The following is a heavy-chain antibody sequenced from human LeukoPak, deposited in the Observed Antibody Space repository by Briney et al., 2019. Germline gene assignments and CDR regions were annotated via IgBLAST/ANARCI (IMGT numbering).Heavy chain of an antibody. D-gene: IGHD6-19*01. V-gene: IGHV3-74*01. CDR3: ASLGYSSARGDY. J-gene: IGHJ4*02. CDR1: GFTFSSYW. Sequence: GGSLRLSCAASGFTFSSYWMHWVRHAPGKGLVWVSRINSDGSSTSYADSVKGRFTISRDNAKNTLYLQMNSLRAEDTAVYYCASLGYSSARGDYWGQGTLVTVSS. CDR2: INSDGSST.